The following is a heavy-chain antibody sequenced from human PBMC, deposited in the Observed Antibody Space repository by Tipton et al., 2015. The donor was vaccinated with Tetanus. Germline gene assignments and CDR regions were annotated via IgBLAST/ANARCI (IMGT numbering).Heavy chain of an antibody. J-gene: IGHJ4*02. CDR3: ARGLPREPFYLDY. CDR1: GDSFTGFY. CDR2: IYYTELT. V-gene: IGHV4-59*06. Sequence: GLVKPSETLSLTCAVSGDSFTGFYWHWIRQPPGKGLEWIGNIYYTELTSYTPSLNSRVSISVDTSKNQFSLWLTSVTAADTAVYFCARGLPREPFYLDYWGQGKQVTVSS. D-gene: IGHD1-26*01.